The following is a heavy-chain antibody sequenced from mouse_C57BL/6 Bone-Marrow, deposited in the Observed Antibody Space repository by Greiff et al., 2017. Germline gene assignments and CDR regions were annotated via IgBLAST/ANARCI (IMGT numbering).Heavy chain of an antibody. V-gene: IGHV1-69*01. Sequence: VQLQQSGAELVMPGASVKLSCKASGYTFTSYWMPWVKQRPGQGLEWIGEIDPSDSYTNYNQKFKGKSTLTVDKSSSTAYMQLSSLTSEDSAVYYCARLNIYYDYDGAMDYWGQGTSVTVSS. CDR3: ARLNIYYDYDGAMDY. D-gene: IGHD2-4*01. CDR1: GYTFTSYW. J-gene: IGHJ4*01. CDR2: IDPSDSYT.